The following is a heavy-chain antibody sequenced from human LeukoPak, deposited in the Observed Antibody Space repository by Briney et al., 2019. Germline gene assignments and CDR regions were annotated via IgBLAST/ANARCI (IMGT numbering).Heavy chain of an antibody. CDR2: ISGDGGTI. D-gene: IGHD2-8*01. CDR1: GFTFSSYA. V-gene: IGHV3-23*01. CDR3: AKELYGNPSGY. Sequence: GGSLRLSCAASGFTFSSYAMSWVRQAPGKGLEWVSAISGDGGTISYAASVRGRFTISRDNAKNTLFLQMSSLRAGDTALYYCAKELYGNPSGYWGQGTRVTVSS. J-gene: IGHJ4*02.